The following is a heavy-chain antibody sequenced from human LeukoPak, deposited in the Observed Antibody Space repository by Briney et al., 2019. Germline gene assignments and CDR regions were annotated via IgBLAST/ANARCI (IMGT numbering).Heavy chain of an antibody. Sequence: GGSLRLSCAASGFTFSSYSMNWVRQAPGKGLEWVSSISSSSSYIYYADSVKGRFTISRDNAKNSLYLQMNSLRAEDMAVYYCACCIAGTTYPDYWGQGTLVTVSS. D-gene: IGHD1-20*01. V-gene: IGHV3-21*01. J-gene: IGHJ4*02. CDR3: ACCIAGTTYPDY. CDR2: ISSSSSYI. CDR1: GFTFSSYS.